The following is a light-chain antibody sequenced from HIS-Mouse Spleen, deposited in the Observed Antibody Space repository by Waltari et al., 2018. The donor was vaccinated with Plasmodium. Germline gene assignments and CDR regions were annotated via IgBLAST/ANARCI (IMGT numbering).Light chain of an antibody. CDR1: ALPKKY. J-gene: IGLJ3*02. Sequence: SYELTQPPSVSVSPGQTARITCSGDALPKKYAYWYQQKSGQAPGLVIYEDSKRASGIPEGLSGSSSGTMATVTISGAQVEDEADYYCYSTDSSGNHRVFGGGTKLTVL. CDR3: YSTDSSGNHRV. V-gene: IGLV3-10*01. CDR2: EDS.